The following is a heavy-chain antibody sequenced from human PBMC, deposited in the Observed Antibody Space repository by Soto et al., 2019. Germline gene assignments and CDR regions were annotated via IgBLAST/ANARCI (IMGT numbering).Heavy chain of an antibody. CDR2: NDSSDSYT. CDR1: GYSFTSYW. Sequence: PGESLKISCKGSGYSFTSYWLSWVRQMPGKGLEWMGRNDSSDSYTNYSPSFQGHVTISADKSISTAYLQWSSLKASDTAMYYCARKNYYGMDVWGQGTTVTVSS. J-gene: IGHJ6*02. V-gene: IGHV5-10-1*01. CDR3: ARKNYYGMDV.